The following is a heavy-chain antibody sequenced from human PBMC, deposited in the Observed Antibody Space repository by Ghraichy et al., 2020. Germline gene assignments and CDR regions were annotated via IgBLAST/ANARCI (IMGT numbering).Heavy chain of an antibody. D-gene: IGHD3-16*01. V-gene: IGHV3-7*03. Sequence: LSLTCVASGFDFNRHWMSWVRQAPGKGLEWLANIRYDGGQKYDVVSVRGRFIISRDNGKNSLYLQMNSLRAEDTAVYYCVRVAWGGRNYRDYGGQGALVPVSS. J-gene: IGHJ4*02. CDR2: IRYDGGQK. CDR1: GFDFNRHW. CDR3: VRVAWGGRNYRDY.